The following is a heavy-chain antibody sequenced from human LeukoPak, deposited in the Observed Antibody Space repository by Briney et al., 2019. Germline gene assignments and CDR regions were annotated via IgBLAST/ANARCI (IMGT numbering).Heavy chain of an antibody. CDR2: IKQDGSEK. Sequence: GGSLRLSCAASGFTFSSYWMSWVRQVPGKGLEWVAKIKQDGSEKYYVDSVKGRFTISRDNAKNSLYLQMNSLRAEDTAVYYCARDPLTLYDYYMDVWGKGTTVTVSS. V-gene: IGHV3-7*01. CDR1: GFTFSSYW. D-gene: IGHD3-9*01. CDR3: ARDPLTLYDYYMDV. J-gene: IGHJ6*03.